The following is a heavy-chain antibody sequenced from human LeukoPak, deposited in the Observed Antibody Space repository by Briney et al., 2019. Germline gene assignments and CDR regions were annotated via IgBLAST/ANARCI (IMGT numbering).Heavy chain of an antibody. V-gene: IGHV3-74*01. CDR3: ARDPTHYDILTGYSYGAFDI. CDR1: GFTFSSYW. CDR2: INTVGSST. D-gene: IGHD3-9*01. J-gene: IGHJ3*02. Sequence: GGSLRLSCAASGFTFSSYWMHWVRQAPGKGLVWVSRINTVGSSTSYADSVKGRFTISGDNAKNTLYLQMNSLRAEDTAVYYCARDPTHYDILTGYSYGAFDIWGQGTMVTVSS.